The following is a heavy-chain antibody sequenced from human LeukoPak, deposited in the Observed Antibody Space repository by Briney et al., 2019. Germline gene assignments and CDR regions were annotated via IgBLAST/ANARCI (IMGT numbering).Heavy chain of an antibody. CDR3: ARDRGREAGTDY. Sequence: ASVKVSCKASGYTFTGYHMHWVRQAPGQGLEWMGWINPNSGGTNYAQKFQGRVTMTRDTSISTAYMELSRLRSDDTAVYYCARDRGREAGTDYWGQGTLVTVSS. CDR2: INPNSGGT. CDR1: GYTFTGYH. V-gene: IGHV1-2*02. D-gene: IGHD6-19*01. J-gene: IGHJ4*02.